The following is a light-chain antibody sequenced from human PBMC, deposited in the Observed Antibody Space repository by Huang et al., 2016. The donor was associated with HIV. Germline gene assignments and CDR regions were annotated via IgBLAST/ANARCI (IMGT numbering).Light chain of an antibody. CDR2: KLS. Sequence: VVLTQSPVSLPATLGQPAAIECKSNESLVYSDGNIYLNWCHQRPGHSPRRLIFKLSNRDSGVPDRFSAGGSGTDFTLFISEVESEDVCYYYCMQASHGAGTFGPGT. CDR1: ESLVYSDGNIY. CDR3: MQASHGAGT. J-gene: IGKJ1*01. V-gene: IGKV2-30*01.